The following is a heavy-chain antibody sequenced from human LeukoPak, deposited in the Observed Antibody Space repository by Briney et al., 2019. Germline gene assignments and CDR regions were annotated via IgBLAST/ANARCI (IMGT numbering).Heavy chain of an antibody. CDR3: ARGLAGYSGGDDAFDV. CDR2: IYYSGST. CDR1: GGSISSYY. Sequence: SETLSLTCTVSGGSISSYYWSWFRQVPGKGLEWIGYIYYSGSTSYNPSLKSRVTISVDTSKNQFSLKVNSVTAADTAVYYCARGLAGYSGGDDAFDVWGQGTMVTVSS. J-gene: IGHJ3*01. D-gene: IGHD6-19*01. V-gene: IGHV4-59*01.